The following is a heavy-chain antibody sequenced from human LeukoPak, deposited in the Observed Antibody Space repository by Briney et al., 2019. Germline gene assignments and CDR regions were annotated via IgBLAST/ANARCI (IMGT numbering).Heavy chain of an antibody. CDR3: ARHKDSGDYPLDY. Sequence: SETLPLTCTVSGGSVSGYYWSWIRQPTGKGLEWIGYIYYSGNTNYNPSLKSRLIMSLDTSKNHFSLKLNSVTAADTAVYYCARHKDSGDYPLDYWGQGILVSVSS. J-gene: IGHJ4*02. CDR2: IYYSGNT. V-gene: IGHV4-59*02. CDR1: GGSVSGYY. D-gene: IGHD4-17*01.